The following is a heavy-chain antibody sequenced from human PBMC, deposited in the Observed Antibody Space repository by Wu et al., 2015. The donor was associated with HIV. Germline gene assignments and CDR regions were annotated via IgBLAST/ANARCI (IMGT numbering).Heavy chain of an antibody. CDR3: ARARPHCDTTTCYHNYYMDV. CDR1: GGSIGSHY. D-gene: IGHD2-2*01. J-gene: IGHJ6*03. Sequence: QVQPQESGPGLVKLSETLSLTCTVSGGSIGSHYWNWIRQSPGKELEWIGLIFHSGSTIHNPSLKSRLTMSVDTSKNQFSLKLGSVTAADTAVYFCARARPHCDTTTCYHNYYMDVWGKGTAVTVSS. CDR2: IFHSGST. V-gene: IGHV4-59*11.